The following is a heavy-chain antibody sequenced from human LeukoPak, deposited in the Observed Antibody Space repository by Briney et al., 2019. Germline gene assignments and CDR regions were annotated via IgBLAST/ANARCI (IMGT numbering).Heavy chain of an antibody. Sequence: SETLSLTCTVSGGSISSYYWSWIRQPAGKGLEWIGRIYTSGSTNYNPSLKSRVTMSVDTSKNQFSLKLSSVTAADTAVYYCARGQANTMVRGVIISLASVAFDIWGQGTMVTVSS. D-gene: IGHD3-10*01. CDR2: IYTSGST. J-gene: IGHJ3*02. CDR1: GGSISSYY. V-gene: IGHV4-4*07. CDR3: ARGQANTMVRGVIISLASVAFDI.